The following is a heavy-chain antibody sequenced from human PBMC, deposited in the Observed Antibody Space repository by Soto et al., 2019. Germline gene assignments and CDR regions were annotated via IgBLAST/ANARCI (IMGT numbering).Heavy chain of an antibody. CDR2: INAGNGNT. Sequence: ASVKVSCKTSGGTFSSYAISWVRQAPGQRLEWMGWINAGNGNTNSAQKFQGRVTITRDTSASTAYMELSSLRSEDTAVYYCARGSPPTFDYWGQGTLVTVS. V-gene: IGHV1-3*01. D-gene: IGHD1-26*01. CDR3: ARGSPPTFDY. J-gene: IGHJ4*02. CDR1: GGTFSSYA.